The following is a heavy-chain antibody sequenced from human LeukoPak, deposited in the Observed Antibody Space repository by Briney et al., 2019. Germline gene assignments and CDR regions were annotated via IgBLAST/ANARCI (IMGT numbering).Heavy chain of an antibody. CDR1: GFTVSSNY. CDR3: AKTGYDYIWGSYRPTFFDY. J-gene: IGHJ4*02. V-gene: IGHV3-66*01. Sequence: PGGSLRLSCAASGFTVSSNYMNWVRQAPGKGLEWVAVIYSGGNTYYADSVKGRFTISRDNSKNTLYLQMNSLRAEDTAVYYCAKTGYDYIWGSYRPTFFDYWGQGTLVTVSS. D-gene: IGHD3-16*02. CDR2: IYSGGNT.